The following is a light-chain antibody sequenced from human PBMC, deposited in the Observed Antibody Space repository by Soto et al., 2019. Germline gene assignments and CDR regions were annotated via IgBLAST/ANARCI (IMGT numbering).Light chain of an antibody. V-gene: IGKV3-20*01. CDR2: GAS. CDR3: QHFGNSLWT. Sequence: EIVLTQSPGTLSLFPGERATLSCRASQSVASRNLAWYQQKSGQAPRLLIYGASSRAIHTPDRFSGSGSGTDFTLTISGLEPEDFAVYYCQHFGNSLWTFGQGTKVEI. J-gene: IGKJ1*01. CDR1: QSVASRN.